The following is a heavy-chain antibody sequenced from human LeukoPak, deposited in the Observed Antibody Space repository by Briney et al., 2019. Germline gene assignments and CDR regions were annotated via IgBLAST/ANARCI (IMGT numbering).Heavy chain of an antibody. V-gene: IGHV1-2*02. CDR3: ARSLPYYDFWSGYYTGVFDY. Sequence: ASVKVSCKASGYTFTSYGISWVRQAPGQGLEWMGWINPNSGGTNYAQKFQGRFTMTRDTSISTAYMELSRLRSDDTAVYYCARSLPYYDFWSGYYTGVFDYWGQGTLVTVSS. D-gene: IGHD3-3*01. J-gene: IGHJ4*02. CDR1: GYTFTSYG. CDR2: INPNSGGT.